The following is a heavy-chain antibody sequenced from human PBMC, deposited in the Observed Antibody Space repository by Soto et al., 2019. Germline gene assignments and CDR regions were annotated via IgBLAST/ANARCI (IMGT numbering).Heavy chain of an antibody. D-gene: IGHD3-9*01. Sequence: QVQLVQSGAEVKKPGSSVKVSCKASGGTFSSYTISWVRQAPGQGLEWMGRIIPILGIANYAQKFQGRVTITADKSTITAYLDLSSLRSEDTAVYYCARSRPGRSGGYDILTGPFDYWGQGTLVTVSS. CDR3: ARSRPGRSGGYDILTGPFDY. V-gene: IGHV1-69*02. CDR1: GGTFSSYT. J-gene: IGHJ4*02. CDR2: IIPILGIA.